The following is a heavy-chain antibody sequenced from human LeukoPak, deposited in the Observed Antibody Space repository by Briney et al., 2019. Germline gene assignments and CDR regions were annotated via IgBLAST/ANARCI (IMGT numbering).Heavy chain of an antibody. J-gene: IGHJ6*03. CDR3: AKDRGHCINGVCHNFYYMDV. D-gene: IGHD2-8*01. Sequence: GGSLRLSCAASGFTFSSYAMNWVRQAPGKGLEWVSTISGSGGSTDYADSVKGRFTISKDSSKNTLYLQMNSQRAEDTAVYYCAKDRGHCINGVCHNFYYMDVWGKGTTVTVSS. CDR2: ISGSGGST. CDR1: GFTFSSYA. V-gene: IGHV3-23*01.